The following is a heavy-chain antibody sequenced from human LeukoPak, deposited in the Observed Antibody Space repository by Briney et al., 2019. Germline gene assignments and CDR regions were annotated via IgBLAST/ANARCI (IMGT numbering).Heavy chain of an antibody. V-gene: IGHV1-8*01. Sequence: ASVTVSCKASGYTFTSYDINWVRQAPGQGLEWMGWMNPNSGNTGYAQKFQGRVTMTRNTSISTAYMELSSLRSEDTAVYYCARGQYSSSWYSRTVDPWGQGTLVTVSS. J-gene: IGHJ5*02. CDR2: MNPNSGNT. D-gene: IGHD6-13*01. CDR3: ARGQYSSSWYSRTVDP. CDR1: GYTFTSYD.